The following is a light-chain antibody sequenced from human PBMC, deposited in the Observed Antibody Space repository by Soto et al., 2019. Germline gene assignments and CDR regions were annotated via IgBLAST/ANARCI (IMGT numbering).Light chain of an antibody. J-gene: IGKJ1*01. CDR1: QSVSSN. CDR2: GAS. CDR3: QQYNNWPPWT. V-gene: IGKV3-15*01. Sequence: EIVMTQSPATLPVSPGERATLACRASQSVSSNLAWYQQKHGQAPRLLIYGASTRATGIPARFSGSGSGREFTLSISSLQSEDFAVYYYQQYNNWPPWTFGQGTKVEIK.